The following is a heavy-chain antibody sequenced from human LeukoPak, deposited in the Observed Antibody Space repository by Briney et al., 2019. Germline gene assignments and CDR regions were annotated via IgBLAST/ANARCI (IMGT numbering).Heavy chain of an antibody. J-gene: IGHJ4*02. Sequence: SVKVSCKASDYTFTSYAISWVRQAPGQGLEWMGGIIPIFGTANYAQKFQGRVTITADESTSTAYMELSSLRSGDTAVYYCARAYDISGYSRGFDYWGQGTLVTVSS. D-gene: IGHD3-22*01. CDR3: ARAYDISGYSRGFDY. CDR1: DYTFTSYA. CDR2: IIPIFGTA. V-gene: IGHV1-69*13.